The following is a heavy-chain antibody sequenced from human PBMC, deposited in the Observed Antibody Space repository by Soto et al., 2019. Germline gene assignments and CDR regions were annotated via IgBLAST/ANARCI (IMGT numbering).Heavy chain of an antibody. V-gene: IGHV3-21*01. Sequence: EVQLVESGGGLVQPGGSLRLSCAASGFTFSSYSMNWVRQAPGKGLEWVSSISSSSSYIYYADSVKGRFTISRDNGKNALYLQMNSLRAEDTAVYYCAIDYISGSGWFDPWGQGTLVTVSS. CDR1: GFTFSSYS. J-gene: IGHJ5*02. CDR3: AIDYISGSGWFDP. CDR2: ISSSSSYI. D-gene: IGHD3-3*02.